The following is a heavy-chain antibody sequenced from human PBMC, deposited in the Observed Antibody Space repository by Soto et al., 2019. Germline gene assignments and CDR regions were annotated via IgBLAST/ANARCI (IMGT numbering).Heavy chain of an antibody. CDR1: GYTFTSYG. CDR3: ASSMVRGVINSPLNHYGMDV. J-gene: IGHJ6*02. Sequence: ASVKVSCKASGYTFTSYGISWVRQAPGQGLEWMGWISAYNGNTNYAQKLQGRVTMTTDTSTSTAYMELRSLRSDDTAVYYFASSMVRGVINSPLNHYGMDVWGQGTTVTVSS. CDR2: ISAYNGNT. V-gene: IGHV1-18*01. D-gene: IGHD3-10*01.